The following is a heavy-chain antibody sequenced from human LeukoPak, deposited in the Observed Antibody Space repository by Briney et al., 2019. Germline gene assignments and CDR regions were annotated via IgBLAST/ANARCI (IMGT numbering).Heavy chain of an antibody. CDR2: ISGSGGST. D-gene: IGHD1-14*01. CDR1: GFTFSSYA. J-gene: IGHJ3*02. V-gene: IGHV3-23*01. CDR3: ASPSGITGTDDAFDI. Sequence: GGSLRLSCAASGFTFSSYAMSWVRQAPGKGLEWVSAISGSGGSTYYADSVKGRFTISRDNAKKSLYLQMNSLRAEDTAVYYCASPSGITGTDDAFDIWGQGTMVTVSS.